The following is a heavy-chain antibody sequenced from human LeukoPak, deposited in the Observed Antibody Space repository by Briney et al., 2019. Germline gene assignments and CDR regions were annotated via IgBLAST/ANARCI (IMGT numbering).Heavy chain of an antibody. Sequence: ASVKVSCKASGYTSTNYGISWVRQAPGQGLEWMGWISTYNDNTNYAQKVQGRVTMTTDTSTSTAYMELRSLRCDDTAVYYCARSLEGVSRFFDWSENWFDPWGQGTLVTVSS. V-gene: IGHV1-18*01. CDR1: GYTSTNYG. D-gene: IGHD3-9*01. CDR3: ARSLEGVSRFFDWSENWFDP. J-gene: IGHJ5*02. CDR2: ISTYNDNT.